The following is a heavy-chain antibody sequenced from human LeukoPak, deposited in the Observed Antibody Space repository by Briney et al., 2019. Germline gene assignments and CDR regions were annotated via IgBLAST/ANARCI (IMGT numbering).Heavy chain of an antibody. D-gene: IGHD2-2*01. CDR1: GGTFSSYA. Sequence: SVKVSCKASGGTFSSYAISWVRQAPGQGLEWMGGIIPIFGTANYAQKFQGRVTITADESTSTAYMELSSLRSEDTAVYYCARIPSPYIVVVPAAMGYYYYYGMDVWGQGTTVTVSS. CDR3: ARIPSPYIVVVPAAMGYYYYYGMDV. V-gene: IGHV1-69*13. CDR2: IIPIFGTA. J-gene: IGHJ6*02.